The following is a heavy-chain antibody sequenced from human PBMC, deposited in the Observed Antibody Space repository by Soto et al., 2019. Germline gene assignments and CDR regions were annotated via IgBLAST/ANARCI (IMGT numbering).Heavy chain of an antibody. CDR1: GGSISSGGYS. CDR2: IYHSGST. V-gene: IGHV4-30-2*01. Sequence: SETLSLTCAVSGGSISSGGYSRSWIRQPPGKGLEWIGYIYHSGSTYYNPSLKSRVTISVDRSKNQFSLKLSSVTAADTAVYYCARANSDILTGYYRKPGNWFDPWGQGTLVTVSS. J-gene: IGHJ5*02. D-gene: IGHD3-9*01. CDR3: ARANSDILTGYYRKPGNWFDP.